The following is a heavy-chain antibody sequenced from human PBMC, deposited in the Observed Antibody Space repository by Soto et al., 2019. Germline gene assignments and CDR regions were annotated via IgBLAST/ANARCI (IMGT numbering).Heavy chain of an antibody. CDR1: GYSFTNYW. D-gene: IGHD1-26*01. Sequence: GESLKISCKGSGYSFTNYWIGWVRQMPGKGREWMGIIYPGDSHAIYSPSFQGQVTMSADKSISTAYLQWSSLKASDTAMYYCARPYRGGANDPFDVWGQGTMVTVSS. J-gene: IGHJ3*01. CDR2: IYPGDSHA. V-gene: IGHV5-51*01. CDR3: ARPYRGGANDPFDV.